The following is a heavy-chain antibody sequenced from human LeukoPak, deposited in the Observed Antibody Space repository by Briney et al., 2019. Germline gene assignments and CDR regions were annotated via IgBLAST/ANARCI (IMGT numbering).Heavy chain of an antibody. J-gene: IGHJ4*02. D-gene: IGHD1-26*01. V-gene: IGHV3-30-3*01. Sequence: GGSLRLSCAASGFTFSSYAMHWVRQAPGKGLEWVAVISYDGSNKYYADSVKGRFTISRDNSKNTLYLQMNSLRAEDTAVYYCASNIVGATTGQDYWGQGTLVTVSS. CDR1: GFTFSSYA. CDR3: ASNIVGATTGQDY. CDR2: ISYDGSNK.